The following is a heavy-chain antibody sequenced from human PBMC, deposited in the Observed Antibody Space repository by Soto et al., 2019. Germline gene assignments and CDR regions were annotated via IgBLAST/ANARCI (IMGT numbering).Heavy chain of an antibody. D-gene: IGHD3-22*01. J-gene: IGHJ4*02. Sequence: QVQLVQSGPEVKKPGASVKVSCKASGYTFTSYGISWVRQAPGQGLEWVGWISAYNGNTNYAQKLEGRVTMTTDTSTSTAYMELRSLRSDDTAVYDCARGGQNGYYDSRAMVDYWGQGTLVTVSS. CDR2: ISAYNGNT. CDR3: ARGGQNGYYDSRAMVDY. CDR1: GYTFTSYG. V-gene: IGHV1-18*01.